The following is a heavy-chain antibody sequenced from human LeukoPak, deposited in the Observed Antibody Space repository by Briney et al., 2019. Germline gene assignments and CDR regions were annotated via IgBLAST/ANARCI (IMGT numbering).Heavy chain of an antibody. Sequence: GGSLRLSCAASGFTFSSYGMHWVRQAPGKGLEWVAFIRYDGSNKYYADSVKGRFTISRDNSKNTLYLQMNSLRAADTAVYYCAKEGRTTWYRGWFDSWGQGTLVIVSS. CDR1: GFTFSSYG. CDR3: AKEGRTTWYRGWFDS. V-gene: IGHV3-30*02. J-gene: IGHJ5*01. D-gene: IGHD6-13*01. CDR2: IRYDGSNK.